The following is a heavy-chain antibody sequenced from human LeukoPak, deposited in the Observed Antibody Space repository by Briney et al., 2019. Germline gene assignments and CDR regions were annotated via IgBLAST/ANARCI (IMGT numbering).Heavy chain of an antibody. J-gene: IGHJ4*02. V-gene: IGHV3-20*04. D-gene: IGHD3-22*01. Sequence: GGSLRLSCAASGFTFDDYGMNWVRQAPGKGLEWVSGINWNGGSTGYADSVKGRFTISRDNAKNSLYLQMNSLRAEDTALYYCARTYYYDSSGYWFGYWGQGTLVTVSS. CDR1: GFTFDDYG. CDR2: INWNGGST. CDR3: ARTYYYDSSGYWFGY.